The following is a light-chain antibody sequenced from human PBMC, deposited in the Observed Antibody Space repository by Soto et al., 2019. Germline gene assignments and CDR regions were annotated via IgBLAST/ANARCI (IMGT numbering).Light chain of an antibody. CDR2: GAS. CDR1: QGVRTN. Sequence: EVVLTRSPARLSLSPGERATLSCRASQGVRTNLAWYQQRPGQAPRLLIYGASTRATGIPARFSGSGSGTEFILTIDSLQSEDFAVYYCQQYNNWAPAKTFGQGTRLEIK. CDR3: QQYNNWAPAKT. V-gene: IGKV3-15*01. J-gene: IGKJ5*01.